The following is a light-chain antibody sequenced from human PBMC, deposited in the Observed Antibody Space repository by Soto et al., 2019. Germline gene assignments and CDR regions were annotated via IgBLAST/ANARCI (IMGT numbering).Light chain of an antibody. CDR1: QGIISW. CDR3: QQYNSYPVT. Sequence: IQLTQSPSSLSSSVGDRFTITFLASQGIISWLAWYQQKPGKAPKLLIYDASSLESGVPSRFSGSGSGTEFTLTISSLQPDDFATYYCQQYNSYPVTFGQGTKVDIK. J-gene: IGKJ1*01. CDR2: DAS. V-gene: IGKV1-5*01.